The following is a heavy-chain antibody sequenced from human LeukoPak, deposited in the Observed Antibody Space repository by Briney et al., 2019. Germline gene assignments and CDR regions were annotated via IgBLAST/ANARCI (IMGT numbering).Heavy chain of an antibody. Sequence: ASVKVSCKASGYTFTSYGISWVRQAPGQGLEWMGWISAYNGNTNYAQKLQGRVTMTTDTSTSTAYMELRSLRSDDTAVYYCARVGRWYYYGSGSPYYYMGVWGKGTTVTVSS. CDR1: GYTFTSYG. CDR2: ISAYNGNT. CDR3: ARVGRWYYYGSGSPYYYMGV. J-gene: IGHJ6*03. V-gene: IGHV1-18*01. D-gene: IGHD3-10*01.